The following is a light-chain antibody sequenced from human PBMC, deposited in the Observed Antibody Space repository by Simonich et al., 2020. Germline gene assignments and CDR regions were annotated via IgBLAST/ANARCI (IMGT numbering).Light chain of an antibody. Sequence: EIVLTQSPATLSLSPGKRATLSCRASQSVSSYLAWYQQKPGQAPRLLIYDASNRATGIPARFSGSGSGTDFTLTISSLEPEDFAVYYCQQRSNWLVTFGQGTKLEIK. CDR2: DAS. CDR3: QQRSNWLVT. CDR1: QSVSSY. V-gene: IGKV3-11*01. J-gene: IGKJ2*01.